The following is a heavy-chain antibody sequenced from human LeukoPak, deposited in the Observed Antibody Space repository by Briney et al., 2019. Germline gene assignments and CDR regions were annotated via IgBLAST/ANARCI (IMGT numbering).Heavy chain of an antibody. Sequence: SLTFXXSGXXVSSNSVTWNWIRQSPSRGLEWLGRTYYRSTWYNDYAVSVRGRITVKPDTSKNQFSLHLNSVTPEDTAVYYCARRLTQYDCFDPWGQGTLVTVSS. V-gene: IGHV6-1*01. CDR1: GXXVSSNSVT. D-gene: IGHD2-2*01. CDR2: TYYRSTWYN. CDR3: ARRLTQYDCFDP. J-gene: IGHJ5*02.